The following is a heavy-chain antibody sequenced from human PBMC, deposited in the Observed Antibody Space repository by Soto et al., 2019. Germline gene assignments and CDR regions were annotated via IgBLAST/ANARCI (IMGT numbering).Heavy chain of an antibody. D-gene: IGHD3-10*01. CDR2: ISQTGAT. J-gene: IGHJ5*02. Sequence: SETLSLTCAVSGGSITSGNSYSFSWIRQPPGMGLEWIGSISQTGATSYNPSLKSRVSVSLDKSKNQFSLRLSSVTAADMAVYYCARAVSPYFGTWFDPWGQGTLVTVSS. V-gene: IGHV4-30-2*01. CDR1: GGSITSGNSYS. CDR3: ARAVSPYFGTWFDP.